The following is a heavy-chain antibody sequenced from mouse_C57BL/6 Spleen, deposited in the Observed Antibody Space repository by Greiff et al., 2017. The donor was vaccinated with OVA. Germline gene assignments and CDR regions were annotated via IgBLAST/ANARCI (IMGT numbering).Heavy chain of an antibody. CDR3: ARGGYGSTFYYAIDY. CDR1: GYTFTSYW. J-gene: IGHJ4*01. D-gene: IGHD1-1*01. Sequence: QVQLQQPGAELVRPGTSVKLSCKASGYTFTSYWMHWVKQRPGQGLEWIGVIDPSDSYTNYNQKFKGKATLTVDTSSSTAYMQLSSLTSEDSAVYYCARGGYGSTFYYAIDYWGQGTSVTVSS. CDR2: IDPSDSYT. V-gene: IGHV1-59*01.